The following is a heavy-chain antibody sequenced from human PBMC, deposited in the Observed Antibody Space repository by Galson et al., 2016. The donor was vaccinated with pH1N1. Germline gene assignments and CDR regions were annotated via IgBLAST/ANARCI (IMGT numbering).Heavy chain of an antibody. CDR3: ARDSEYRGHEGFH. J-gene: IGHJ4*02. V-gene: IGHV3-30*04. CDR2: ILYDGTNE. CDR1: GFTFTSYA. Sequence: SLRLSCAASGFTFTSYAMHWVRQAPGKGLEWVAVILYDGTNEYYADSVKGRFTISRDKTQSTVYLQMNSLRTEDTAFYYCARDSEYRGHEGFHWGQGTLVTVSS. D-gene: IGHD5-12*01.